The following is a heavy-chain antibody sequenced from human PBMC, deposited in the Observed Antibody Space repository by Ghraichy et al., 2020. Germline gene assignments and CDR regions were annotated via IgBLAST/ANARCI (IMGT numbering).Heavy chain of an antibody. CDR2: IIPIFGTA. V-gene: IGHV1-69*13. CDR3: ASYRYYYDSSGQFDY. J-gene: IGHJ4*02. Sequence: SVKVSCKASGGTFSSYAISWVRQAPGQGLEWMGGIIPIFGTANYAQKFQGRVTITADESTSTAYMELSSLRSEDTAVYYCASYRYYYDSSGQFDYWGQGTLVTVSS. CDR1: GGTFSSYA. D-gene: IGHD3-22*01.